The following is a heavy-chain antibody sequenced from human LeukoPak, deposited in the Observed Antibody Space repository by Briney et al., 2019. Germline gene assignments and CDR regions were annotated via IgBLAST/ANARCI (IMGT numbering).Heavy chain of an antibody. J-gene: IGHJ4*02. CDR3: AKGGSSWSEIDY. CDR1: GFTFSSYA. CDR2: ISGSGGFT. Sequence: GGSLRLSRAASGFTFSSYAMSWVRQAPGKGLEWVSGISGSGGFTYYADSVKGRFTISRDNSKNTLYLQMNSLRGDDTAVYYCAKGGSSWSEIDYWGRGSLVTVSS. V-gene: IGHV3-23*01. D-gene: IGHD6-13*01.